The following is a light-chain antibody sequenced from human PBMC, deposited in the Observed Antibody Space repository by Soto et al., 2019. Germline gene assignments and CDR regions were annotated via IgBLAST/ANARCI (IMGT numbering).Light chain of an antibody. J-gene: IGLJ3*02. Sequence: QSALTQPASVSGSPGQSITISCTGTSSDVGYYNYVSWYQHHPGKVPKLMIYEVSNRPSGVSNRFSGSKSGNTASLTISGLQAEDEADYYCRSYTTSSTQVFGGGTKVTVL. V-gene: IGLV2-14*01. CDR2: EVS. CDR1: SSDVGYYNY. CDR3: RSYTTSSTQV.